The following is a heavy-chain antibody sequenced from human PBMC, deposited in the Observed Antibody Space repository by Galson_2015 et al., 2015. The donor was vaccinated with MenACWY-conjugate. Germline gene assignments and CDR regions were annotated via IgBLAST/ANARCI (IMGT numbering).Heavy chain of an antibody. V-gene: IGHV3-20*04. CDR3: VRDSYSNSLRLYYGMDV. Sequence: SLRLSCAASGFTFDDYGMSWVRQAPGKGLEWVSGINWNGGSTGYADSVKGRFTISRDNAKNSLYLQMNSLRAEDTAVYYCVRDSYSNSLRLYYGMDVWGQGTTVTVSS. CDR1: GFTFDDYG. J-gene: IGHJ6*02. CDR2: INWNGGST. D-gene: IGHD6-13*01.